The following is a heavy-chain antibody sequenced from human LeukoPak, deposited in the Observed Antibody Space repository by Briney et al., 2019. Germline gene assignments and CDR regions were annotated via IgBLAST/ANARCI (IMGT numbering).Heavy chain of an antibody. Sequence: PSETLSLTCTVSGGSISSYYWSWIRQPPGKGLEWIGYIYYSGSTNYNPSLKSRVTISVDTSKNQFSLKLSSVTAADTAVYYCARANYDILTGAARGGMDVWGQGTTVTVSS. CDR3: ARANYDILTGAARGGMDV. J-gene: IGHJ6*02. CDR1: GGSISSYY. CDR2: IYYSGST. V-gene: IGHV4-59*01. D-gene: IGHD3-9*01.